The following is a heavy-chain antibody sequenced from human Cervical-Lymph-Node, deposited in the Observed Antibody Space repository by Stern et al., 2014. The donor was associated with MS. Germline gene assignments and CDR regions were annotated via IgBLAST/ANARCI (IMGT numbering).Heavy chain of an antibody. CDR3: ARHVKDVDTGMENYYYGMDV. J-gene: IGHJ6*02. CDR1: GYRFTSYW. Sequence: EVQLVQSGAEVKKPGESLKISCKGSGYRFTSYWIGWVRQMPGKGLEWMGIIYPGDSDTRYSPSFQGQVTISADKSISTAYLQWSSLKASDTAMYYCARHVKDVDTGMENYYYGMDVWGQGTTVTVSS. CDR2: IYPGDSDT. D-gene: IGHD5-18*01. V-gene: IGHV5-51*01.